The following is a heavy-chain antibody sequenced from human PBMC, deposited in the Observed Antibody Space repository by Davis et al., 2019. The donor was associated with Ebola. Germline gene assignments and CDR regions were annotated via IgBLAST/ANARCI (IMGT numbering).Heavy chain of an antibody. Sequence: PGGSLRLSCAASGFTFSTYWMSWVRQAPGKGLEWVANIKEDGSDKYYVDSVKGRFTISRDNAKSSLYLQMNSLRAEDTAVYYCTRLTGDLIWYFDLWGRGSLVTVSS. J-gene: IGHJ2*01. V-gene: IGHV3-7*03. D-gene: IGHD7-27*01. CDR3: TRLTGDLIWYFDL. CDR2: IKEDGSDK. CDR1: GFTFSTYW.